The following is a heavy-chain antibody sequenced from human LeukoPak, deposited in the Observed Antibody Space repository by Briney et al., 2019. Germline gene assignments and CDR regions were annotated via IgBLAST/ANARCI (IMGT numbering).Heavy chain of an antibody. CDR1: GYTFTSYD. J-gene: IGHJ4*02. CDR3: ASLGVSSGWGFDY. Sequence: ASVKVPCKASGYTFTSYDIKWLRQATGQGLEWMGWMNPNSGNTGYAQKFQGRVTMTRNTSISTAYMELSSLRSEDTAVYYCASLGVSSGWGFDYWGQGTLVTVSS. D-gene: IGHD6-19*01. V-gene: IGHV1-8*01. CDR2: MNPNSGNT.